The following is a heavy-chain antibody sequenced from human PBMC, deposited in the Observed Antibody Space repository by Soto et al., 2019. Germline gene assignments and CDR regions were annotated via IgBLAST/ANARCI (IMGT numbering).Heavy chain of an antibody. CDR2: INHSGST. D-gene: IGHD6-19*01. Sequence: PSETLSLTCAVYGGSFSDFYWTWIRQPPGKGLEWIGEINHSGSTNYNPSLKSRVAISVDTSKNQFSLNLTSVTAADTAVYYCGPRGAVADPRGDWGQGTLDTVSS. CDR1: GGSFSDFY. J-gene: IGHJ4*02. V-gene: IGHV4-34*01. CDR3: GPRGAVADPRGD.